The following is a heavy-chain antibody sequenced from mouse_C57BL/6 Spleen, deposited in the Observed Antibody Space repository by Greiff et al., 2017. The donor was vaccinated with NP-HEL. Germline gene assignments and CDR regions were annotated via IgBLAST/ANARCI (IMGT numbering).Heavy chain of an antibody. CDR1: GYAFSSYW. CDR3: ARGGRGYAMDY. CDR2: IYPGDGDT. D-gene: IGHD1-1*01. V-gene: IGHV1-80*01. J-gene: IGHJ4*01. Sequence: LVESGAELVKPGASVKISCKASGYAFSSYWMNWVKQRPGKGLEWIGQIYPGDGDTNYNGKFKGKATLTADKSSSTAYMQLSSLTSEDSAVYFCARGGRGYAMDYWGQGTSVTVSS.